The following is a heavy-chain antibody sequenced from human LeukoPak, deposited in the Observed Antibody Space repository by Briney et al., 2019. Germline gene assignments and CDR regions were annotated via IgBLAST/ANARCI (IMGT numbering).Heavy chain of an antibody. CDR3: ARDNGRQWLVRGTDAFDI. J-gene: IGHJ3*02. CDR2: IKQDGSEI. Sequence: AGGSLRLSCAASGFTFSSYWMSWFRQAPGKGLEWVANIKQDGSEIYYVDSVKGRFTISRDNAKNSLYLQMNSLRAEDTAVYYCARDNGRQWLVRGTDAFDIWGQGTMVTVSS. D-gene: IGHD6-19*01. V-gene: IGHV3-7*01. CDR1: GFTFSSYW.